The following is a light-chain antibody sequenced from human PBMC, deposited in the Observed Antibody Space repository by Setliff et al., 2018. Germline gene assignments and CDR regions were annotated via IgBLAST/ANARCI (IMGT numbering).Light chain of an antibody. CDR2: EVS. J-gene: IGLJ1*01. V-gene: IGLV2-8*01. Sequence: QSALAQPPSASGSPGQPVAISCTGTSRDVGGFNFVSWYQQHPGKAPKLIIYEVSKRPSGVPDRFSGSKSGNTASLTVSGLQAEDEADYYCSSYAGNYIYVFGSGTKV. CDR1: SRDVGGFNF. CDR3: SSYAGNYIYV.